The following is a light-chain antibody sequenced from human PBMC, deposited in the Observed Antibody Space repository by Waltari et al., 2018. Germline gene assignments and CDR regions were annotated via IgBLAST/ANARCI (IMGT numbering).Light chain of an antibody. CDR3: CSYAGVTSWV. CDR2: EGN. V-gene: IGLV2-23*01. J-gene: IGLJ3*02. CDR1: DVAYFNL. Sequence: QSALTQPASVSGSYGQSITISCGDVAYFNLVSWYQQQPGKAPKVIIYEGNKRPSGLSDRFSGSKSGNTASLTISGLQADDQADYYCCSYAGVTSWVFGGGTKLTVL.